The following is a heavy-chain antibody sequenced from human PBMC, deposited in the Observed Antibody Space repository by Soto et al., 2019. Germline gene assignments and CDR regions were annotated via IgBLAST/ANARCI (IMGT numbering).Heavy chain of an antibody. CDR3: ARVLAGDDSGTRFHNWCDH. V-gene: IGHV5-51*01. J-gene: IGHJ5*02. D-gene: IGHD3-22*01. CDR1: GYSFTSYW. CDR2: IYPGDSDT. Sequence: GESLKISCKGSGYSFTSYWIGWVRQMPGKGLEWMGIIYPGDSDTRYSPSFQGQVTISADKSISTAYLQWSSLKASDTAMYYCARVLAGDDSGTRFHNWCDHWGQGTLVTVSS.